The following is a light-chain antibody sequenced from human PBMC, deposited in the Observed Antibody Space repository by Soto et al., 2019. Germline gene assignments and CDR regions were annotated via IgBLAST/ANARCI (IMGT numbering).Light chain of an antibody. CDR3: SSYAGSNNFVV. J-gene: IGLJ2*01. Sequence: QSALTQPTSASGSPGQSVTISCTGTSSDIGGYNYVSWYQQHPGTAPKLMIYEVSQRPSGVPDRFSGSKSGNTASLTVSGLQAEDEADYYCSSYAGSNNFVVFGGGTKLTVL. CDR2: EVS. CDR1: SSDIGGYNY. V-gene: IGLV2-8*01.